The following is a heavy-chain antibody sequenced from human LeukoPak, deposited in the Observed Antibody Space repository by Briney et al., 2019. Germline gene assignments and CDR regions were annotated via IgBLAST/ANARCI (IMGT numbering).Heavy chain of an antibody. D-gene: IGHD5-12*01. CDR3: ARDRKIEWLRGNYFDY. Sequence: GGSLRLSCAASGFTFSSYAMHWVRQAPGKGLEWVAVISYDGSNKYYADSVKGRFTISRDNSKNTLYLQMNSLRAEDTAVYYCARDRKIEWLRGNYFDYWGQGTLVTVSS. CDR1: GFTFSSYA. J-gene: IGHJ4*02. V-gene: IGHV3-30-3*01. CDR2: ISYDGSNK.